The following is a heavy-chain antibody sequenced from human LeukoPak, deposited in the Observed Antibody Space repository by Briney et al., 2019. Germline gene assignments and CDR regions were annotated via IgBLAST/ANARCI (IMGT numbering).Heavy chain of an antibody. J-gene: IGHJ4*02. V-gene: IGHV4-59*01. D-gene: IGHD2/OR15-2a*01. CDR3: ARGPNRYYFDY. Sequence: SETLSLTCTVSGGSISSYYWSWIRQPPGKGLEWTGYIYYSGRTNYNPSLKSRVTISVDTSKNQFSLKLSSVTAADTAVYYCARGPNRYYFDYWGQGTLVTVSS. CDR1: GGSISSYY. CDR2: IYYSGRT.